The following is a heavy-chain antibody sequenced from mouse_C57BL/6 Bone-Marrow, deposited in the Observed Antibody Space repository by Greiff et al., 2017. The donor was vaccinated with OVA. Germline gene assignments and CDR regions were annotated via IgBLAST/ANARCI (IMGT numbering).Heavy chain of an antibody. Sequence: QVHVKQPGAELVRPGSSVKLSCKASGYTFTSYWMHWVKQRPIQGLEWIGNIDPSDSETHYNQKFKDKATLTVDKSSSTAYMQLSSLTSEDSAVYYCARAGLGYWGQGTTLTVSS. CDR1: GYTFTSYW. J-gene: IGHJ2*01. CDR3: ARAGLGY. CDR2: IDPSDSET. V-gene: IGHV1-52*01.